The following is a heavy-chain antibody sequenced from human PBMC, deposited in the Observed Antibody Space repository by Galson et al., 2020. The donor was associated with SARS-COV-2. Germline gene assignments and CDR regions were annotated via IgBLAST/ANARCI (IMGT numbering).Heavy chain of an antibody. Sequence: ASVKVSCKASGYTFTSYGISWVRQAPGQGLEWMGWISAYNGNTNYAQKLQGRVTMTTDTSTSTAYMELRSLRSDDTAVYYCARGEGYYDILTGYYRVDLELDYWGQGTLVTVSS. CDR2: ISAYNGNT. J-gene: IGHJ4*02. V-gene: IGHV1-18*01. CDR1: GYTFTSYG. CDR3: ARGEGYYDILTGYYRVDLELDY. D-gene: IGHD3-9*01.